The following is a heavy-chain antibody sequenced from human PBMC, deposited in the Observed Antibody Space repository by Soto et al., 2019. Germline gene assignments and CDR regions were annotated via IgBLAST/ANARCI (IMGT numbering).Heavy chain of an antibody. D-gene: IGHD2-15*01. J-gene: IGHJ5*02. V-gene: IGHV1-18*04. Sequence: VKVSCKASGYTFTSYGISWVRQAPGQGLEWMGWISAYNGNTNYAQKLQGRVTMTTDTSTSTAYMELRSLKTEDTAVYYCTTELWRIAVVVGSTGYFNPWGQGTPVTVSS. CDR3: TTELWRIAVVVGSTGYFNP. CDR2: ISAYNGNT. CDR1: GYTFTSYG.